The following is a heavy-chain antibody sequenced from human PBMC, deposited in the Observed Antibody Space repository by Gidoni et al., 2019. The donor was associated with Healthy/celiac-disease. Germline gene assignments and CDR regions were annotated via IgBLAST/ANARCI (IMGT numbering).Heavy chain of an antibody. V-gene: IGHV1-3*01. CDR3: ARGGSFRLDYYYYGMDV. J-gene: IGHJ6*02. CDR2: INAGNGNT. Sequence: QVQLVQSGAEVQKPGASVKVSCTASGYTFTSYAMHWVRQAPGQRLEWMGWINAGNGNTKYSQKFQGRVTITRDTSASTAYMELSSLRSEDTAVYYCARGGSFRLDYYYYGMDVWGQGTTVTVSS. CDR1: GYTFTSYA. D-gene: IGHD2-15*01.